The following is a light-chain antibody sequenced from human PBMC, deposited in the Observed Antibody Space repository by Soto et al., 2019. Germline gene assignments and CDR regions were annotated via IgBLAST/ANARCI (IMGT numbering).Light chain of an antibody. CDR2: GAS. CDR1: QSVSSN. CDR3: QQYNNWSPLT. J-gene: IGKJ4*01. Sequence: EIVMTQSPATLSVSPGERVTLSCRASQSVSSNLAWYLQKPGQAPRLLIYGASTRATGIPARFSGSGSGTAFSLTISSLLSEDFAVYYCQQYNNWSPLTFGGGTKVEIK. V-gene: IGKV3-15*01.